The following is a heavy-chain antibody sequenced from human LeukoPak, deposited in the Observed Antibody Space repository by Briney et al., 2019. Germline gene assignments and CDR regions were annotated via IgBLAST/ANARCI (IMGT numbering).Heavy chain of an antibody. CDR1: GGTFSSYA. V-gene: IGHV1-69*01. D-gene: IGHD2-2*01. CDR3: AREGYCSSTSCYQDY. J-gene: IGHJ4*02. CDR2: IIPIFGTA. Sequence: SVKVSGKASGGTFSSYAISWVRQAPGQGLEWTGGIIPIFGTANYAQKFQGRVTITADESTSTAYMELSSLRSEDTAVYYCAREGYCSSTSCYQDYWGQGTLVTVSS.